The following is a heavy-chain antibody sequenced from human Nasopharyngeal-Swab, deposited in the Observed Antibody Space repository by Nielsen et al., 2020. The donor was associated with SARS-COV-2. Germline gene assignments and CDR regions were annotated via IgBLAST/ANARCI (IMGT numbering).Heavy chain of an antibody. D-gene: IGHD1-26*01. CDR3: ARLKVGFDY. CDR2: IYYSGST. Sequence: GSLRLSCTVSGGSISSSSYYWGWIRQPPGKGLGWIGSIYYSGSTYYNPSLKSRVTISVDTSKNQFSLKLSSVTAADTAVYYCARLKVGFDYWGQGTLVTVSS. CDR1: GGSISSSSYY. J-gene: IGHJ4*02. V-gene: IGHV4-39*01.